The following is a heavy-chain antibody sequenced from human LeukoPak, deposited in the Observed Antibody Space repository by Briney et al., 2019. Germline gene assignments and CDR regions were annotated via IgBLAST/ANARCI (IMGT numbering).Heavy chain of an antibody. J-gene: IGHJ6*04. CDR2: ISGSGGST. CDR1: GFTFSSYA. D-gene: IGHD5-18*01. Sequence: GRSLRLSCAASGFTFSSYAMSWVRQAPGKGLEWVSAISGSGGSTYYADSVKGRFTISRDNSKNTLYLQMNSLRAEDTAVYYCAAQYSYGYVYYYGMDVWGKGTTVTVSS. CDR3: AAQYSYGYVYYYGMDV. V-gene: IGHV3-23*01.